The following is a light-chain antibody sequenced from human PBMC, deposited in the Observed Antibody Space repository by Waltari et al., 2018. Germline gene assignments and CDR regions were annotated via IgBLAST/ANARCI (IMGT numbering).Light chain of an antibody. Sequence: SHELTQPPSVSVSLGQMARISCSGEALSTKYVFWYQQKPGQSPVLIICKDIERPSGPPERFSGSSSGTLVTLTISGVQAEDEADYYCLSPDSGGTYWVFGGGTKLTVL. J-gene: IGLJ3*02. CDR2: KDI. CDR3: LSPDSGGTYWV. V-gene: IGLV3-16*01. CDR1: ALSTKY.